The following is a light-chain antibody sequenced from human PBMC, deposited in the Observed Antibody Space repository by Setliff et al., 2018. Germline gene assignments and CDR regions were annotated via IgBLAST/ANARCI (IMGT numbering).Light chain of an antibody. V-gene: IGLV2-14*03. Sequence: QSALAQPASVSGSPGQSITISCTGTSSDIGGYNFVSWYQQHPGKAPKFIIYDVNYRPSGVSHRFSGSKSGNTASLTISGLQAEDEADYYCTSYTSTSALVIFGGGTKVTVL. CDR1: SSDIGGYNF. J-gene: IGLJ2*01. CDR2: DVN. CDR3: TSYTSTSALVI.